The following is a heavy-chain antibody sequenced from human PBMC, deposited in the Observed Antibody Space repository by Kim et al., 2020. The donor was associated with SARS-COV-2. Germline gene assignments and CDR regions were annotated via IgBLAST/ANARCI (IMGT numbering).Heavy chain of an antibody. J-gene: IGHJ4*02. Sequence: SVKGRFSISRDNSKKTQYLQMSSLRAEDTAVYYCAKAYYGSGSNYNANDYWGQGTLVTVSS. V-gene: IGHV3-23*01. CDR3: AKAYYGSGSNYNANDY. D-gene: IGHD3-10*01.